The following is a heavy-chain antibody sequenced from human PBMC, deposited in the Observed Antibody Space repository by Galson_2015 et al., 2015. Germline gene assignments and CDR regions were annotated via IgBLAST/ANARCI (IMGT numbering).Heavy chain of an antibody. CDR2: MNPTSGNT. J-gene: IGHJ2*01. D-gene: IGHD4-17*01. CDR3: ARAYGDYEGWYFDL. V-gene: IGHV1-8*01. Sequence: SVKVSCKASGYTFTSYDINWVRQATGQGLEWMGWMNPTSGNTGYAQKFQGRVTTTRNTSISTAYMELSSLRSEDTAVYYCARAYGDYEGWYFDLWGRGTLVTVSS. CDR1: GYTFTSYD.